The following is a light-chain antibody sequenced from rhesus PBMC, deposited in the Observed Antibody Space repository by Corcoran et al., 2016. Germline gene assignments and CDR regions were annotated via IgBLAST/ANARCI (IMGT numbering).Light chain of an antibody. V-gene: IGKV1-22*01. Sequence: DIQMTQSPSFLSASVGDTVTITCRASQGISSWVAWYQQKPGKAPKLLIYKASGLQSGAPSSFSGTGSGTDFTLTFSSLQPEDFATYYCLQCSSSPFTFGPGTKLDIK. CDR1: QGISSW. CDR2: KAS. J-gene: IGKJ3*01. CDR3: LQCSSSPFT.